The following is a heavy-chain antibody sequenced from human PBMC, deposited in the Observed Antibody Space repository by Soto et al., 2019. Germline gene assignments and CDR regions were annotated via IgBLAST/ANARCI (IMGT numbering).Heavy chain of an antibody. Sequence: SETLSLTCTVSGGSINTYHWSWIRQPPGKGLEWIGYIYSSGSTNYNPSLKSRVTISVDTSKNQCSLKLTSVTAADTAVYHCARHVGKNPPGSWSQGTLVTVSS. D-gene: IGHD1-26*01. CDR2: IYSSGST. V-gene: IGHV4-59*08. CDR3: ARHVGKNPPGS. CDR1: GGSINTYH. J-gene: IGHJ4*02.